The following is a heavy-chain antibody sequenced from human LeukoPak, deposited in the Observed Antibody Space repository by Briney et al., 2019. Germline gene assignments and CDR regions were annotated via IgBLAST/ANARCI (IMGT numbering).Heavy chain of an antibody. J-gene: IGHJ3*02. Sequence: GXXLRLSCTASGFTYSIYSMNWVRQAPGMGLEWVSSISSSSSYIKYVDSVKGRFTISRDNAKNSLYLQMNSLRAEDTAMYYCARDLNDAFDIWGQGTMVTVSS. CDR3: ARDLNDAFDI. CDR1: GFTYSIYS. V-gene: IGHV3-21*01. D-gene: IGHD3-9*01. CDR2: ISSSSSYI.